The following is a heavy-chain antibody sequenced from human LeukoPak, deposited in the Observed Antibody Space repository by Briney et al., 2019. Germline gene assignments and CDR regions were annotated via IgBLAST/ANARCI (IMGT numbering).Heavy chain of an antibody. J-gene: IGHJ3*02. CDR1: GGSISSCY. CDR2: IYTSGST. V-gene: IGHV4-4*07. CDR3: ARSGGSHLDAFDI. D-gene: IGHD1-26*01. Sequence: PSETLSLTCTVSGGSISSCYWSWIRQPAGKGLEWIGRIYTSGSTYYNPSLKSRVTISVDRSKNQFSLKLSSVTAADTAVYYCARSGGSHLDAFDIWGQGTMVTVSS.